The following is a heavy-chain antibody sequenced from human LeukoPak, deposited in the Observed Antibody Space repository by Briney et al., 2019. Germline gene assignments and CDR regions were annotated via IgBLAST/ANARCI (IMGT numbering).Heavy chain of an antibody. V-gene: IGHV3-21*01. D-gene: IGHD3-10*01. CDR3: ARYMGSVYYYDGMDV. Sequence: GGSLRLSCAASGFTFSSYSMHWVRQAPGKGLEWVSSISSSSSYIYYADSVKGRFTISRDNSKNSLYLQMNSLRAEDTAVYYCARYMGSVYYYDGMDVGGRGTTVTVPS. CDR2: ISSSSSYI. CDR1: GFTFSSYS. J-gene: IGHJ6*01.